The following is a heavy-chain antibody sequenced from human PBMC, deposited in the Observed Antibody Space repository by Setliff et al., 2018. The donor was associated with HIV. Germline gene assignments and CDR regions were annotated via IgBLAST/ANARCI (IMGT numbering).Heavy chain of an antibody. CDR2: IYYSGSA. CDR3: VRVGGGSWIFYYYYMDL. J-gene: IGHJ6*03. D-gene: IGHD2-15*01. CDR1: GASISGSDYY. Sequence: SETLSLTCSVFGASISGSDYYWGWIRQLPEKGLEWIGSIYYSGSAYHNPSLKSRVAMSVDTAKKQFSLKLTSLTGADTAVYYCVRVGGGSWIFYYYYMDLWGGGTTVTVSS. V-gene: IGHV4-39*01.